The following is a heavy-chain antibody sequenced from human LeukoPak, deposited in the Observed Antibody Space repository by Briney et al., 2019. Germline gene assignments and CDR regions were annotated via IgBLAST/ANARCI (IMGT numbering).Heavy chain of an antibody. V-gene: IGHV5-51*01. CDR1: GYSFTSAW. J-gene: IGHJ5*02. D-gene: IGHD3-22*01. CDR3: ARHQAYYDSSGTFDP. CDR2: VYPGDSRT. Sequence: GESLKISCKGSGYSFTSAWTGWVRQMPGKGLEWMGVVYPGDSRTIYSPSFQGQVTISADKSISTAYLQWSSLKASDTAMYYCARHQAYYDSSGTFDPWGQGTLVTVSS.